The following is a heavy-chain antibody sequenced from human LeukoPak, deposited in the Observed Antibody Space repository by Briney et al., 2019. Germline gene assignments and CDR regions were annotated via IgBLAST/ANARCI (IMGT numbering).Heavy chain of an antibody. J-gene: IGHJ4*02. CDR1: GGSFSGYY. CDR3: ARGGYWRLEG. D-gene: IGHD6-25*01. CDR2: INHRGST. V-gene: IGHV4-34*01. Sequence: PSETLSLTCAVYGGSFSGYYWSWIRQPPGKGLEWIGDINHRGSTNYNPSLKSRVTISVDTSKNQFSLQLSSVTAADTAVYYCARGGYWRLEGWGQGTLVTVSS.